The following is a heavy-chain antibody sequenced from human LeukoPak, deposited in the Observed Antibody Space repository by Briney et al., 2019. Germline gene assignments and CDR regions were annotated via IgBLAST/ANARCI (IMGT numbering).Heavy chain of an antibody. Sequence: GASVKVSCRASGYTFSNYGITWVRQAPGQGLEWVGWISAYNGNTNYAQKLQGRVTMTTDTSTSTAYMELRSLRSDDTAVYYCARTWIQLWPGTADYWGQGTLVTVSS. V-gene: IGHV1-18*01. J-gene: IGHJ4*02. CDR1: GYTFSNYG. CDR2: ISAYNGNT. CDR3: ARTWIQLWPGTADY. D-gene: IGHD5-18*01.